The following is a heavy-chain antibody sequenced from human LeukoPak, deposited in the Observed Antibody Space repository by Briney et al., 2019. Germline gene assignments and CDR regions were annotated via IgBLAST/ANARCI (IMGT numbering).Heavy chain of an antibody. V-gene: IGHV4-34*01. J-gene: IGHJ3*02. Sequence: SETLSLTCAVYGGSFSGYYWSWIRQPPGKGLEWIGEINHIGSTNYNPSLKSRVTISVDTSKNQFSLKLSSVTAADTAVYYCARAKDIVVVPAAAGAFDIWGQGTMVTVSS. CDR1: GGSFSGYY. D-gene: IGHD2-2*01. CDR2: INHIGST. CDR3: ARAKDIVVVPAAAGAFDI.